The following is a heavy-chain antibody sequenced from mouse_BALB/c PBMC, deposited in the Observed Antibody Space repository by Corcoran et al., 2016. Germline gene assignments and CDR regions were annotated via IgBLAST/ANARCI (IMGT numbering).Heavy chain of an antibody. CDR2: IYWDDDK. J-gene: IGHJ2*01. Sequence: QVTLKESGPGILQPSQTLSLTCSFSGFSLSTSGMGVSWIRQPSGKGLEWLAHIYWDDDKRYNPYLNSRLKISKYTPSNQVFLRITSVYTADTATYYWARSVYCDEDWGQGTTLTVSS. D-gene: IGHD2-1*01. V-gene: IGHV8-12*01. CDR3: ARSVYCDED. CDR1: GFSLSTSGMG.